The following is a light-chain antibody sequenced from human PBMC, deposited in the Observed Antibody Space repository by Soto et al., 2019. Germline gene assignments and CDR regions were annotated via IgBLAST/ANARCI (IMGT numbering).Light chain of an antibody. J-gene: IGKJ2*02. V-gene: IGKV1-33*01. CDR1: QDISNY. CDR2: DAS. CDR3: QQYDNLPRT. Sequence: DIQMTQSPSSLSASVGDRVTITCQASQDISNYLNWYQQKPGKAPKLLIYDASNLETGVPSRFSGSGSGTDFTFTISSLQPDDIATYYCQQYDNLPRTFGLGTKLEIK.